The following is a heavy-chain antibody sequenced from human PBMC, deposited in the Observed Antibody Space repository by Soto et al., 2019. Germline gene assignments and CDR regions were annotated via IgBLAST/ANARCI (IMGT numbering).Heavy chain of an antibody. CDR3: ARGNGITMVRGEKRNWFDP. D-gene: IGHD3-10*01. Sequence: SETRSLTCAVYGGSFSGYYWSWIRQPPGKGLEWIGEINHGGSTNYNPSLKSRVTISVDTSKNQFSLKLSSVTAADTAVYYCARGNGITMVRGEKRNWFDPWGQGTLVT. J-gene: IGHJ5*02. V-gene: IGHV4-34*01. CDR2: INHGGST. CDR1: GGSFSGYY.